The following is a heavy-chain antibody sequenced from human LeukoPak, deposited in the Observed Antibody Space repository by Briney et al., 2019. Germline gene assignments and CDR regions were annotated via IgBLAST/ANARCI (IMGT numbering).Heavy chain of an antibody. CDR1: GFTFSSYS. CDR2: ISSSSSTI. CDR3: ARGYDFWSGPRETTLVGDAFDI. D-gene: IGHD3-3*01. J-gene: IGHJ3*02. V-gene: IGHV3-48*01. Sequence: TGGSLRLSCAASGFTFSSYSMNWVRQAPGKGLEWVSYISSSSSTIYYADSVKGRFTISRDNAKNSLYLQMNSLRAEDTAVYYCARGYDFWSGPRETTLVGDAFDIWGQGTMVTVSS.